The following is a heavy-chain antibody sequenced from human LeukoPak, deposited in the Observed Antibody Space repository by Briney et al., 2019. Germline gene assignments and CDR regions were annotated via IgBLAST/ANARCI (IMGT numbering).Heavy chain of an antibody. CDR2: ISYDGSNK. V-gene: IGHV3-30*18. Sequence: PGGSLRLSCAASGFTFSSYGMHWVRQAPGKGLERVAVISYDGSNKYYADSVQSRLTISRDSSKNTLYLQMNSLRAEDTAVYYCAKEKRRGWGDDYYDSSGYYYYFDYWGQGTLVTVSS. CDR3: AKEKRRGWGDDYYDSSGYYYYFDY. J-gene: IGHJ4*02. D-gene: IGHD3-22*01. CDR1: GFTFSSYG.